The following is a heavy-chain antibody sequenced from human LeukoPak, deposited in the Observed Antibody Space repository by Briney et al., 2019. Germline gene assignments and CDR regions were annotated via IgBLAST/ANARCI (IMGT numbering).Heavy chain of an antibody. CDR2: ISSSSSTI. CDR1: GFTFGIYS. J-gene: IGHJ4*02. CDR3: ARGAYNSGWSGGY. V-gene: IGHV3-48*01. Sequence: GGSLRLSCAASGFTFGIYSMNWVRQAPGKGLEWVSFISSSSSTIYYADSVKGRFTISRDNAKNSLYMQMNSLRAEDTAVYYCARGAYNSGWSGGYWGQGTLVTVSS. D-gene: IGHD6-19*01.